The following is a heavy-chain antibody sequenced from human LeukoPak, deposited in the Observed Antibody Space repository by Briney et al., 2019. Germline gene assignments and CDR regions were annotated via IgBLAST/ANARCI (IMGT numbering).Heavy chain of an antibody. V-gene: IGHV1-2*02. J-gene: IGHJ3*02. Sequence: GASVTVSCKASGYTFTGYYMHWVRQAPGQGLEWMGWINPNSGGTNYAQKFQGRVTMTRDTSISTAYMELSRLRSDDTAVYYCAAPRQYYYDSSGYHDAFDIWGQGTMVTVSS. D-gene: IGHD3-22*01. CDR1: GYTFTGYY. CDR2: INPNSGGT. CDR3: AAPRQYYYDSSGYHDAFDI.